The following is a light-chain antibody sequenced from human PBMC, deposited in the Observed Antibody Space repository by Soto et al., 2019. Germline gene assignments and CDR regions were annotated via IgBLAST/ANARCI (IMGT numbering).Light chain of an antibody. J-gene: IGKJ5*01. V-gene: IGKV1-9*01. CDR1: QSISIW. CDR3: QQLNFFPIT. CDR2: TAS. Sequence: DIQMTQSPSTLSATSRDRVIITCLASQSISIWLSWYEHKPVKAPKLLINTASTLQSGVPSRFSGSGSGTEFTLTITSLQPEDFATYYCQQLNFFPITFGQGTRLEI.